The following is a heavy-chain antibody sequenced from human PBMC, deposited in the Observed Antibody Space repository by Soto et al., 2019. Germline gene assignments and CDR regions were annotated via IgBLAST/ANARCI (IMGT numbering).Heavy chain of an antibody. V-gene: IGHV4-61*01. J-gene: IGHJ6*02. D-gene: IGHD6-19*01. CDR3: ARVRDGSGWYLGYYYYYYGMDV. CDR1: GGSASSGSYY. Sequence: SETLSLTCTVSGGSASSGSYYWSWIRQPPGKGLEWIGYIYYSGSTNYNPSLKSRVTISVDTSKNQFSLKLSSVTAADTAVYYCARVRDGSGWYLGYYYYYYGMDVWGQGTTVTVSS. CDR2: IYYSGST.